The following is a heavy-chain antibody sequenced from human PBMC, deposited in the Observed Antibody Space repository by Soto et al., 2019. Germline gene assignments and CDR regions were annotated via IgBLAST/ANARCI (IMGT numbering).Heavy chain of an antibody. CDR3: TRDPDYGDYWGYVFDY. CDR2: INPTSGAT. CDR1: GYTFAAFF. V-gene: IGHV1-2*02. D-gene: IGHD4-17*01. Sequence: QVQLVQSGAEAKKPGASVKVSCKTSGYTFAAFFIHWIRQAPGQGLEWMGWINPTSGATVSAQKFQDRVTMTRDTSISTAYMELRGLKSDDTAVYYCTRDPDYGDYWGYVFDYWGQGTPVSVSS. J-gene: IGHJ4*02.